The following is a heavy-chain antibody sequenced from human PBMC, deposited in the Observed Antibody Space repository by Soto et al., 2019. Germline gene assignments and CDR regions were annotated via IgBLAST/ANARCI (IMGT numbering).Heavy chain of an antibody. D-gene: IGHD6-13*01. V-gene: IGHV1-8*01. CDR3: AARYSSSFSVFDY. Sequence: ASVKVSCKASGYTFTIYDINWVRQATGQGLEWMGWMDPNSGNTGYAQKFQGRVTMTRNTSISTAYMELSSLRSEDTAVYYCAARYSSSFSVFDYWGHGTLVTVSS. J-gene: IGHJ4*01. CDR1: GYTFTIYD. CDR2: MDPNSGNT.